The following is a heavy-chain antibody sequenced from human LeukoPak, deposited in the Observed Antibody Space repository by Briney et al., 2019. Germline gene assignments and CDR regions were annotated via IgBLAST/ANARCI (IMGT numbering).Heavy chain of an antibody. D-gene: IGHD3-3*01. CDR3: ARATEYDFWSGPARDYYYYGMDV. CDR1: GYIFTSYY. CDR2: INPNGGST. Sequence: ASVKVSCKASGYIFTSYYMHWVRQAPGQGLEWMGIINPNGGSTNYAQKFQGRVTITADESTSTAYMELSSLRSEDTAVYYCARATEYDFWSGPARDYYYYGMDVWGQGTTVTVSS. V-gene: IGHV1-46*01. J-gene: IGHJ6*02.